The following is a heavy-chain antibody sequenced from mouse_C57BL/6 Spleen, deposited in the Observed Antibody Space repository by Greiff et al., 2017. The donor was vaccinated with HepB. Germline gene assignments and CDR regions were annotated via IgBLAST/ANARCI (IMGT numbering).Heavy chain of an antibody. Sequence: VQLQQPGAELVMPGASVKLSCKASGYTFTSYWMHWVKQRPGQGLEWIGEIDPSDSYTNYNQKFKGKSTLTVDKSSSTAYMQLSSLTSEDSAVYYCARRGRVHYAMDYWGQGTSVTVSS. CDR2: IDPSDSYT. CDR3: ARRGRVHYAMDY. V-gene: IGHV1-69*01. J-gene: IGHJ4*01. CDR1: GYTFTSYW.